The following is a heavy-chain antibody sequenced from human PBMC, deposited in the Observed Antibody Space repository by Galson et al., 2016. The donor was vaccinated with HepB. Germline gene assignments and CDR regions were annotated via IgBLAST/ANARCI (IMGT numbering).Heavy chain of an antibody. J-gene: IGHJ4*02. V-gene: IGHV1-46*01. D-gene: IGHD1-1*01. CDR3: ARTSLESLSAFDY. Sequence: QKFQGRVTMTRDTSTSTVYMDLSRLRSEDTAVYYCARTSLESLSAFDYWGQGTLVTVSS.